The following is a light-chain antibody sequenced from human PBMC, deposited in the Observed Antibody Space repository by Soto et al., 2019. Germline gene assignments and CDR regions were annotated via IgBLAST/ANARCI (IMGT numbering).Light chain of an antibody. CDR2: DTS. J-gene: IGKJ2*03. CDR1: QSVSSNY. CDR3: QQYGNSPRYS. V-gene: IGKV3-20*01. Sequence: EIVLTQSPGTLSLSLGERATLSCRASQSVSSNYLAWYQQKPGQAPRLLIYDTSSRATGIPDRFSGSGSGTDFTLTISRLEPEDFAVYYCQQYGNSPRYSFGQGTKLEIK.